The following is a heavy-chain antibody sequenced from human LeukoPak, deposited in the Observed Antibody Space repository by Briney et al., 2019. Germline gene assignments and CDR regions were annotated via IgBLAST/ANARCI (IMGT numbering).Heavy chain of an antibody. CDR1: GFTLSNYS. CDR2: ISGSGFTI. D-gene: IGHD3-3*01. Sequence: GGSLRLSCAVSGFTLSNYSMNWVRQARGGGVEWVSYISGSGFTIHYADSVKGRFSISRDNAKNSLYMQMNGLRAEDTAVYYCARERGVRGLGVVIKRSYYYMDVWGKGTTVTVSS. CDR3: ARERGVRGLGVVIKRSYYYMDV. V-gene: IGHV3-48*01. J-gene: IGHJ6*03.